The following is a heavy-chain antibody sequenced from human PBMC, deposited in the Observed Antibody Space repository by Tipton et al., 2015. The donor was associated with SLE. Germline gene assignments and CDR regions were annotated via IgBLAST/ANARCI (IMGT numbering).Heavy chain of an antibody. J-gene: IGHJ6*04. V-gene: IGHV3-23*03. CDR1: GFTFSNYA. CDR3: AKGEGIVVGAQMDV. D-gene: IGHD2-2*01. CDR2: IYSGGSST. Sequence: SLRLSCAASGFTFSNYAMSWVRQAPGKELEWVSVIYSGGSSTYYADSVKGRFTISRDNSKNTLYLQMNSLRAEDTAVYYCAKGEGIVVGAQMDVWGKGTTVTVSS.